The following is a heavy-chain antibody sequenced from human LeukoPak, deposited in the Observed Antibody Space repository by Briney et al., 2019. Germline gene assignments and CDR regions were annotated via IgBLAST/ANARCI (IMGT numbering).Heavy chain of an antibody. J-gene: IGHJ4*02. Sequence: SETLSLTCTVSGGSISSYYWSWIRQPPGKGLEWIGYNDYSGNTNYNPSLKSQVTISVDTSKNQFSLKLSSVTAADTAVYYCARATSYGDYVDYWGQGTLVTVSS. CDR3: ARATSYGDYVDY. CDR2: NDYSGNT. V-gene: IGHV4-59*08. CDR1: GGSISSYY. D-gene: IGHD4-17*01.